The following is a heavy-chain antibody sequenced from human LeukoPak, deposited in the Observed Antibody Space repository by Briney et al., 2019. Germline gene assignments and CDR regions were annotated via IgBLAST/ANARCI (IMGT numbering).Heavy chain of an antibody. CDR3: ARDIAARYYYYYYGMDV. CDR1: GYTFTSYA. D-gene: IGHD6-6*01. J-gene: IGHJ6*02. Sequence: ASVKVSCKASGYTFTSYAMNWVRQAPGQGLEWMGWINTNTGNPTYAQGFTGRFVFSLDTSVSTAYLQISSLKAEDTAVYYRARDIAARYYYYYYGMDVWGQGTTVTVSS. V-gene: IGHV7-4-1*02. CDR2: INTNTGNP.